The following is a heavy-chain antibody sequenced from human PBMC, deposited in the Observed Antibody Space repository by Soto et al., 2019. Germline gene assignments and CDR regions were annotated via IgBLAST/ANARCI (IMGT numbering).Heavy chain of an antibody. CDR2: ISWNSGYT. J-gene: IGHJ4*02. V-gene: IGHV3-9*01. Sequence: EVQLVESGGGLVQPGRSLRLSCAASGFTFDDYAMHWVRQAPGKGLEWVSGISWNSGYTGYADSVKGRFTISRDNANNSLYLQMNSLGAEDTALYYCAKDVYYYDSSGPIILDYWGQGTLVTVSS. D-gene: IGHD3-22*01. CDR3: AKDVYYYDSSGPIILDY. CDR1: GFTFDDYA.